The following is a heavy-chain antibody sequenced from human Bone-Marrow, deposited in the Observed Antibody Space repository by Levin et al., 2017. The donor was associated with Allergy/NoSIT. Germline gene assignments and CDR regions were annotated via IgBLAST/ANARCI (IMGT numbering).Heavy chain of an antibody. CDR1: GFTFSSYS. CDR3: ATLRYSSGSDYY. Sequence: ETLSLTCAASGFTFSSYSMNWVRQAPGKGLEWVSYISSSSSTIYYADSVKGRFTISRDNAKNSLYLQMNSLRAEDTAVYYCATLRYSSGSDYYWGQGTLVTVSS. V-gene: IGHV3-48*01. J-gene: IGHJ4*02. CDR2: ISSSSSTI. D-gene: IGHD6-19*01.